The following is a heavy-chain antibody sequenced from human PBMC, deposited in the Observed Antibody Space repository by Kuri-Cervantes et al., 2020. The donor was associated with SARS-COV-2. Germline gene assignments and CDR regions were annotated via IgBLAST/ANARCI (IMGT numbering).Heavy chain of an antibody. J-gene: IGHJ6*02. CDR2: IRSRENNFAT. Sequence: GGAPKIPCAASGFTFSGATMHWVRQASGKGLECVGRIRSRENNFATEYAESVKGRFTISRDDSKNMAYLQMNSLKTEDTAVYFCSRTSDMSSWHPFYYFDGMDVWGQGITVTVSS. CDR3: SRTSDMSSWHPFYYFDGMDV. V-gene: IGHV3-73*01. CDR1: GFTFSGAT. D-gene: IGHD6-13*01.